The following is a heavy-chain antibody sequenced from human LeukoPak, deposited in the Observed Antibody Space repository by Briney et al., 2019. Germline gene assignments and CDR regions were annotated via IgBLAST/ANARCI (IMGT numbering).Heavy chain of an antibody. V-gene: IGHV4-39*07. J-gene: IGHJ4*02. CDR3: ATIIVGATYFDY. CDR1: GGSISSGSYY. D-gene: IGHD1-26*01. Sequence: SEILSLTCTVSGGSISSGSYYWSWIRQPPGKGLEWIGSMYYSGSTYYNPSLKSRVTMSVDTSKNQLSLKLSSVTAADTAVYYCATIIVGATYFDYWGQGTLVTVSS. CDR2: MYYSGST.